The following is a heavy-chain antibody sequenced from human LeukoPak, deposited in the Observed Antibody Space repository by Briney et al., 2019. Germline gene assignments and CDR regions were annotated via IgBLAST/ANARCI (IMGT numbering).Heavy chain of an antibody. D-gene: IGHD6-13*01. V-gene: IGHV4-59*01. CDR3: AREGGRDCSWTDAFDI. Sequence: SETLSLTCTVSGGSISSYYWSWIRQPPGKGLEWIGYIYYSGSTNYNPSLKSRVTISVDTSKNQFSLKLSAVTAADTAVYYCAREGGRDCSWTDAFDIWGQGTMVTVSS. CDR1: GGSISSYY. J-gene: IGHJ3*02. CDR2: IYYSGST.